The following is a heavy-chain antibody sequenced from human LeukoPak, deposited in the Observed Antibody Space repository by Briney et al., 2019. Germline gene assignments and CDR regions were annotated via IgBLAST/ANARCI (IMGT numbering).Heavy chain of an antibody. V-gene: IGHV5-51*01. Sequence: GESLKISCKGSGYSFTSYWIGWVRQMPGKGLEWMGSIYRGDSDTRYSPYFQGQVTISADKSISTAYLKWSSMKASDTAMYYCARRGIVGAYDAFDIWGQGTMVTVSS. D-gene: IGHD1-26*01. CDR2: IYRGDSDT. J-gene: IGHJ3*02. CDR3: ARRGIVGAYDAFDI. CDR1: GYSFTSYW.